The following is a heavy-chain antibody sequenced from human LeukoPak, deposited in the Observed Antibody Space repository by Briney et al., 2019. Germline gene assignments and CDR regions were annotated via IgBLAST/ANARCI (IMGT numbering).Heavy chain of an antibody. CDR1: GFTFSSYA. V-gene: IGHV3-49*04. Sequence: GGSLRLSCAASGFTFSSYAMSWVRQAPGKGLEWVGFIRSKAYGGTTEYAASVKGRFTISRDDSKSIAYLQMNSLKTEDTAVYYCTRESNYYDSSRDAFDIWGQGTMVTVSS. J-gene: IGHJ3*02. CDR3: TRESNYYDSSRDAFDI. CDR2: IRSKAYGGTT. D-gene: IGHD3-22*01.